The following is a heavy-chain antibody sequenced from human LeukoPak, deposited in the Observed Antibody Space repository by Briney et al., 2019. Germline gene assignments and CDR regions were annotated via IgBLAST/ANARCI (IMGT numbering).Heavy chain of an antibody. CDR2: IKRKTDGGTT. CDR1: GFIFSNAW. CDR3: TTGYYGSGSYSRDYYYYYYYMDV. Sequence: PGGSLRLSCAASGFIFSNAWMSWVRQAPGKGLEWVGRIKRKTDGGTTDYAAPVKGRFTISRDDSKNTLYLQMNSLKTEDTAVYYCTTGYYGSGSYSRDYYYYYYYMDVWGKGTTVTISS. V-gene: IGHV3-15*01. J-gene: IGHJ6*03. D-gene: IGHD3-10*01.